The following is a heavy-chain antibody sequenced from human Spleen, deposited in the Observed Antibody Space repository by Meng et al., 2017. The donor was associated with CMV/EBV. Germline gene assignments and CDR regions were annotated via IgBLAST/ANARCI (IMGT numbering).Heavy chain of an antibody. D-gene: IGHD6-19*01. Sequence: TSSSYAISGVRQAPGQGLEWMGGIIPIFGTANYAQKFQGRVTITTDESTSTAYMELSSLRSEDTAVYYCARSYRGSSGWYSNRFDYWGQGTLVTVSS. CDR3: ARSYRGSSGWYSNRFDY. CDR1: TSSSYA. J-gene: IGHJ4*02. V-gene: IGHV1-69*05. CDR2: IIPIFGTA.